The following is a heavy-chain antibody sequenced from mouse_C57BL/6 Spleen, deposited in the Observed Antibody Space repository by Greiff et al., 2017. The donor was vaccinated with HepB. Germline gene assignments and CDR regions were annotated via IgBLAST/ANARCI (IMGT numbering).Heavy chain of an antibody. CDR1: GYTFTDYN. CDR2: INPNNGGT. CDR3: ARSDSYDYDSAWFAY. J-gene: IGHJ3*01. V-gene: IGHV1-18*01. D-gene: IGHD2-4*01. Sequence: EVKLVESGPELVKPGASVKIPCKASGYTFTDYNMDWVKQSHGKSLEWIGDINPNNGGTIYNQKFKGKATLTVDKSSSTAYMELRSLTSEDTAVYYCARSDSYDYDSAWFAYWGQGTLVTVSA.